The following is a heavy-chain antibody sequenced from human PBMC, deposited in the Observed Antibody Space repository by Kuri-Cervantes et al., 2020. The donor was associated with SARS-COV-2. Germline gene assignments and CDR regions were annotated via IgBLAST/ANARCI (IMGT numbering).Heavy chain of an antibody. CDR3: AREGDRITSDYYFDY. CDR2: ISGSGGST. V-gene: IGHV3-23*01. D-gene: IGHD1-20*01. J-gene: IGHJ4*02. Sequence: GGSLRLSCAASGFTFSSYAMSWVRQAPGKGLEWVSAISGSGGSTYYADSVKGRFTISRDNAKNSLYLQMNSLRAEDTAVYYCAREGDRITSDYYFDYWGQGTLVTVSS. CDR1: GFTFSSYA.